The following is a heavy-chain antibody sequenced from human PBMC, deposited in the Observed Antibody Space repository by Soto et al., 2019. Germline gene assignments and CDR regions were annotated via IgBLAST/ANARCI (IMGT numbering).Heavy chain of an antibody. D-gene: IGHD6-19*01. V-gene: IGHV1-46*01. CDR2: INPSGGST. CDR1: GYTFTSYY. Sequence: QVQLVQSGAEVKKPGASVKVSCKASGYTFTSYYMHWVRQAPGQGLEWMGIINPSGGSTSYAQKFQGRVTMTRDTSTSTVYMELSSLRSEDTAVYYCARDKSSGGGWYPVDYWGQGTLVTVSS. CDR3: ARDKSSGGGWYPVDY. J-gene: IGHJ4*02.